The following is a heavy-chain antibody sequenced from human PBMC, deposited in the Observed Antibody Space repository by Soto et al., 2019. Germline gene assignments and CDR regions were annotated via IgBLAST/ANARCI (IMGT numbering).Heavy chain of an antibody. CDR1: REIFSSYA. J-gene: IGHJ6*02. V-gene: IGHV3-23*01. Sequence: AGCMEISSASSREIFSSYAMSWVRQDPGKGLEWVSGISGSGGSTYYADSVKGRFTISRDNSKNTLYLQMNSLRAEDTAVYYCALNGDYDPNYGMDVWGQGTTVTGSS. D-gene: IGHD4-17*01. CDR3: ALNGDYDPNYGMDV. CDR2: ISGSGGST.